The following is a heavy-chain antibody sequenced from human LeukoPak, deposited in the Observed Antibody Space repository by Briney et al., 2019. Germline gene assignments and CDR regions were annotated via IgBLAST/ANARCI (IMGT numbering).Heavy chain of an antibody. V-gene: IGHV3-21*06. CDR1: GFTFSSYS. Sequence: GGSLRLSCAASGFTFSSYSMNWVRQAPGKGLEWVSSISSSSSYIYYADSVKGRFTISRDNAKNSLYLQMNSLRAEDTAVYYCAREGGFYDSSGYYLTFDYWGQGTLVTVSS. J-gene: IGHJ4*02. CDR3: AREGGFYDSSGYYLTFDY. CDR2: ISSSSSYI. D-gene: IGHD3-22*01.